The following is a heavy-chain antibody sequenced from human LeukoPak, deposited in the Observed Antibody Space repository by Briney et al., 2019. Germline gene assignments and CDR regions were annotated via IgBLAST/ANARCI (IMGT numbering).Heavy chain of an antibody. CDR1: GFIFNDYY. CDR3: ARGGASVRYYLDN. D-gene: IGHD3-10*01. CDR2: ISDSGSTI. V-gene: IGHV3-11*01. Sequence: GGSLRLSCAASGFIFNDYYMSWIRQAPGKGLEWASYISDSGSTIHYADSVEGRFTISRDNAKNSLHLQMNSLRVDDTAIYYCARGGASVRYYLDNWGQGTLVTVSS. J-gene: IGHJ4*02.